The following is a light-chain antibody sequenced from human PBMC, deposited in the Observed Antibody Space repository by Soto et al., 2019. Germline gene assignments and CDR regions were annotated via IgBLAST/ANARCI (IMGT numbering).Light chain of an antibody. CDR3: NSYASVNSPVL. CDR1: SSDVGGYNY. CDR2: GVS. J-gene: IGLJ2*01. V-gene: IGLV2-14*03. Sequence: QSALTQPASLSGSPVQSITISCTGTSSDVGGYNYVSWYQQHPGKAPRLMIYGVSNRPLGVSYRFSGSKSGNTASLTISGLQSEDEADYYCNSYASVNSPVLFGGGTKLTVL.